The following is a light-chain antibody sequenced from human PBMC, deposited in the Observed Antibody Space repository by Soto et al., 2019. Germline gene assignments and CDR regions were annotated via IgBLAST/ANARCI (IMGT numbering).Light chain of an antibody. J-gene: IGKJ1*01. CDR3: QQYNDWPPWT. Sequence: VLTQSLDTLAGSTGEKATLSCRASQSVSNNLAWYQQRPGQAPRLLIYGASTRATGIPARFSGSGSGTEFTLTISSLQSEDFAVYYCQQYNDWPPWTFGQGTKVDIK. CDR2: GAS. V-gene: IGKV3-15*01. CDR1: QSVSNN.